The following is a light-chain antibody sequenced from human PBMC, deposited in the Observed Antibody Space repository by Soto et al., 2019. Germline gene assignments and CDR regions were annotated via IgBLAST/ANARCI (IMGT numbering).Light chain of an antibody. Sequence: EVVLTQSPGTLSLSPGERATLSCRASQRINNNFLAWYQQKPGQAHRLLIYGASSRATGIPDRFTGSGSGTDFTLTISRLEPEDFAVYYCQQYGISPGFTFGPGTKVDIK. CDR1: QRINNNF. CDR2: GAS. J-gene: IGKJ3*01. V-gene: IGKV3-20*01. CDR3: QQYGISPGFT.